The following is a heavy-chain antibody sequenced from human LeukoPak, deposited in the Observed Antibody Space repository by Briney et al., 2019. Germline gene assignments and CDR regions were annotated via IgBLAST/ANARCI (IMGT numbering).Heavy chain of an antibody. CDR1: GFSLSSIV. Sequence: GGSLRLSCASSGFSLSSIVMNWVRQAPGKGPEWVSVFYDGVTTYYADSVRGRFSISGENSKNTLYIQMNSLRAEDTAVYYCARAGGSRFGFFNHWGQGTLVTVSS. V-gene: IGHV3-66*01. J-gene: IGHJ4*02. CDR3: ARAGGSRFGFFNH. CDR2: FYDGVTT. D-gene: IGHD2-15*01.